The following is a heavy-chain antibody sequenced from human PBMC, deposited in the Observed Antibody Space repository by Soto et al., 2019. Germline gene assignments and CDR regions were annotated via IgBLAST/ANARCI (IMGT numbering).Heavy chain of an antibody. D-gene: IGHD1-26*01. Sequence: LGESLKISCKGSGYSFTSYWIGWVRQMPGKGLEWMGIIYPGDSDTRYSPSFQGQVTISADKSISTAYLQWSSLKASDTAMYYCARLPIGSYESDYFDYWGQGTLVTVSS. CDR2: IYPGDSDT. CDR3: ARLPIGSYESDYFDY. J-gene: IGHJ4*02. CDR1: GYSFTSYW. V-gene: IGHV5-51*01.